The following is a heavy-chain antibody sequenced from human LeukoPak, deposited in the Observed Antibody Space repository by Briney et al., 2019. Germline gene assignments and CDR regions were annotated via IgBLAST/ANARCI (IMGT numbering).Heavy chain of an antibody. CDR2: ISGSSSTI. CDR1: GFTFSSYS. J-gene: IGHJ4*02. Sequence: GGSLRLSCAASGFTFSSYSMNWVRQAPGKGLEWGSYISGSSSTIYYADSVKGRFTISRDISKNTLYLQMNSLRAEDTAVYYCAKEGRVATIMGEFDYWGQGTLVTVSS. CDR3: AKEGRVATIMGEFDY. D-gene: IGHD5-12*01. V-gene: IGHV3-48*01.